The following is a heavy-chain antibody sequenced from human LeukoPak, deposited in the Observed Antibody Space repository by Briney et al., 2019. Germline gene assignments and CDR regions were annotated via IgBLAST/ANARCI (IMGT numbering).Heavy chain of an antibody. V-gene: IGHV1-46*01. CDR1: GCTFTSYY. J-gene: IGHJ4*02. D-gene: IGHD4-23*01. CDR3: ARGSTVVTPGWILDY. Sequence: GASVKVSCKASGCTFTSYYMHWVRQAPGQGLEWMGIINPSGGSTSYAQKFQGRVTMTRDTSTSTVYMELSSLRSEDTAVYYCARGSTVVTPGWILDYWGQGTLVTVSS. CDR2: INPSGGST.